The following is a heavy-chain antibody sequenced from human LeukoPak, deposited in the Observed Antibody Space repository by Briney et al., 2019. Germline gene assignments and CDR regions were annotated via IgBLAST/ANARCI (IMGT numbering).Heavy chain of an antibody. D-gene: IGHD6-13*01. V-gene: IGHV3-48*01. CDR3: ARGPNGIAAAFFDY. CDR2: LSSSSSTI. J-gene: IGHJ4*02. CDR1: GFTFSSYG. Sequence: GRSLRLSCAASGFTFSSYGMHWVRQAPGKGLEWVSYLSSSSSTIYYADSVKGRFTISRDNAKNSLYLQMNSLRAEDTAVYYCARGPNGIAAAFFDYWGQGTLVTVSS.